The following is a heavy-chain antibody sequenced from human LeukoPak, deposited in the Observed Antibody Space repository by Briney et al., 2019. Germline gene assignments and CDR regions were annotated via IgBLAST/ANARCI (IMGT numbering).Heavy chain of an antibody. Sequence: GASLKISCKGSGYSFTSYWIGWVRPLPGKGLEWMGIIYPGDSDTRYSPSFQGQVTISADKSISTAYLQWSSLKASDTAMYYCARRSGSYYRYFDYWGQGTLVTVSS. CDR3: ARRSGSYYRYFDY. V-gene: IGHV5-51*01. J-gene: IGHJ4*02. CDR1: GYSFTSYW. CDR2: IYPGDSDT. D-gene: IGHD1-26*01.